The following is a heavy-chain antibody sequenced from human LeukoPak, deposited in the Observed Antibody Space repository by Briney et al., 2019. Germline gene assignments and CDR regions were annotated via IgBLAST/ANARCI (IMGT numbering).Heavy chain of an antibody. CDR1: GYSFTDYH. Sequence: ASVTVSCKTSGYSFTDYHMHWVRQAPGQGLEWMGWINPNSGGTSSARKFQGRVTMTRDTSITTVYMEVSWLTSDDTASYYCARADRLHGGPYLIGPWGQGTLVTVSS. CDR3: ARADRLHGGPYLIGP. D-gene: IGHD2-21*01. J-gene: IGHJ5*02. CDR2: INPNSGGT. V-gene: IGHV1-2*02.